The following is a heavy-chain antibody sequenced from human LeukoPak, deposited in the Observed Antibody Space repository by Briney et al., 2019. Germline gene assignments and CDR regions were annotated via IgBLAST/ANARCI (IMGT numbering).Heavy chain of an antibody. J-gene: IGHJ4*02. V-gene: IGHV1-18*01. CDR1: GYTFTSYG. CDR2: ISAYNGNT. Sequence: ASVKVSCKASGYTFTSYGISWVRQAPGQGLEWMGWISAYNGNTNYAQKLQGRVTMTTDTSTSTAYMELSRLRSDDTAVYYCARSPTSGWPYYFDYWGQGTLVTVSS. D-gene: IGHD6-19*01. CDR3: ARSPTSGWPYYFDY.